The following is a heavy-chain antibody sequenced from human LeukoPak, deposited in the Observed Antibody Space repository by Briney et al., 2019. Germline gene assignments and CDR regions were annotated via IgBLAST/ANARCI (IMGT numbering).Heavy chain of an antibody. V-gene: IGHV3-7*01. CDR1: GFTFSTYW. Sequence: GGSLRLSCAASGFTFSTYWMSWVRQAPGKGLEWVANIKQDGSEKNYVDSVKGRFTISRDNSKNTLYLQMNSLRAEDTAVYYCARDTDDWNYDVWGQGTLVTVSS. CDR3: ARDTDDWNYDV. J-gene: IGHJ4*02. CDR2: IKQDGSEK. D-gene: IGHD1-7*01.